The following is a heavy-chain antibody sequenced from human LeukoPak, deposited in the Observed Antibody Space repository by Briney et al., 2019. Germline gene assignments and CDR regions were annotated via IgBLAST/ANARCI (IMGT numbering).Heavy chain of an antibody. J-gene: IGHJ3*02. V-gene: IGHV3-74*01. Sequence: PGGSLRLSCAASGFTFSSYWMHWVRRAPGKGLVWVSRINSDGSSTSYADSVKGRFTISRDNAKNTLYLQMNSLRAEDTAVYYCARGPSITMTEGAFDIWGQGTMVTVSS. D-gene: IGHD3-22*01. CDR3: ARGPSITMTEGAFDI. CDR1: GFTFSSYW. CDR2: INSDGSST.